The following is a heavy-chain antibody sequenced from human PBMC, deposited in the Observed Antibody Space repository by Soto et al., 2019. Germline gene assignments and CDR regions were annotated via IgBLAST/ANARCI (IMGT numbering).Heavy chain of an antibody. J-gene: IGHJ6*02. V-gene: IGHV3-33*01. CDR1: GFTFSSYG. CDR2: IWYDGNNK. CDR3: ARDRYYDSSGNTGGMDV. Sequence: HPGGSLRLSCAASGFTFSSYGVHWVRQAPGKGLEWVAVIWYDGNNKYYADSVKGRFTISRDNSKNTLYLQMNSLRAEDTAVYYCARDRYYDSSGNTGGMDVWGQGTTVTVSS. D-gene: IGHD3-22*01.